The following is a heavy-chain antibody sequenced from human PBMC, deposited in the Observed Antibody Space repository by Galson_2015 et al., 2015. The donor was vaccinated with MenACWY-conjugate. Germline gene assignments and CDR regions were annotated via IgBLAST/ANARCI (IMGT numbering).Heavy chain of an antibody. J-gene: IGHJ4*02. V-gene: IGHV3-7*03. CDR1: GFTFRNYW. CDR3: TRADHRYCSSTNCPFDH. CDR2: IKKDGSEK. D-gene: IGHD2-15*01. Sequence: SLRLSCAVSGFTFRNYWMTWVRQAPGKGLEWVASIKKDGSEKYYVDSVKGRFTISRDNTKNSMYLEMNSLKTEDTALYYCTRADHRYCSSTNCPFDHWGQGTLVTVSS.